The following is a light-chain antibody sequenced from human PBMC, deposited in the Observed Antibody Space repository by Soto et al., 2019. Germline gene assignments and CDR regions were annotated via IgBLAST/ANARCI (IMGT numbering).Light chain of an antibody. V-gene: IGLV1-40*01. J-gene: IGLJ3*02. CDR3: QSYDNILSGPL. CDR2: KNN. Sequence: QSVLTQPPSVSGAPGQTITMXCTGSGSNVGASXDVHWYQVLPGAGPRLLIYKNNNRPSGVPDRFSGSKSGTSASLAITGLRAEDEADYYCQSYDNILSGPLFGGGTKLTVL. CDR1: GSNVGASXD.